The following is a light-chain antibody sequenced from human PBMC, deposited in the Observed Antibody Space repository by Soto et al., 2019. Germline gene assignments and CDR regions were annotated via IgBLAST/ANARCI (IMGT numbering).Light chain of an antibody. CDR3: QQRRNWPPRGWT. J-gene: IGKJ1*01. V-gene: IGKV3-11*01. Sequence: EIVLTQSPATLSLSPGERATLSCRASQSVSSYLAWYQQKPGQAPRLLIYDASNRATGIPARFSGSGSGTDFTLTISSLEPEDFAVYYCQQRRNWPPRGWTFGQGTKVEIK. CDR2: DAS. CDR1: QSVSSY.